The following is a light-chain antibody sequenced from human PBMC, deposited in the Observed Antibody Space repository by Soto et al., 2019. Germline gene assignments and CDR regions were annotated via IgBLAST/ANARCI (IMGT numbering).Light chain of an antibody. CDR3: QQYNNWPPT. Sequence: EIVMTQSPATLSVSPGERATLFCRASQSVSSNLAWYQRKPGQVPRLLFSCASTRAIGVPARFSGSGSGTEFTLTISSLQSEDFAVYYCQQYNNWPPTFGQGTKVEIK. CDR2: CAS. V-gene: IGKV3-15*01. J-gene: IGKJ1*01. CDR1: QSVSSN.